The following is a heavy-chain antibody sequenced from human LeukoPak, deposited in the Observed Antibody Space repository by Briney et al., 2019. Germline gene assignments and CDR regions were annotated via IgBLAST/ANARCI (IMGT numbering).Heavy chain of an antibody. J-gene: IGHJ4*02. CDR2: IYDSETT. Sequence: LSLTCTVSGGSISSYYWSWIRQPPGKGLEWIGYIYDSETTNYNPSLKSRVTISVGMSKKQFSLKLNSVTAADTAVYYCARGSYYDRSGHSPALDSWGQGTLVTVSS. CDR1: GGSISSYY. V-gene: IGHV4-59*01. CDR3: ARGSYYDRSGHSPALDS. D-gene: IGHD3-22*01.